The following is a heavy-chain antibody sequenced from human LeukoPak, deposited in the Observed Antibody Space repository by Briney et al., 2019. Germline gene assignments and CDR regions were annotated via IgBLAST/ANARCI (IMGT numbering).Heavy chain of an antibody. Sequence: PETXXXXCTXXXXXXXSGYYWXWIRQPPGKGLEWIGSIYHSGGTYYNPSLKRRVTIAVDTAKKKLCLKVSSVTAADTAVYYCASQGYFDWLSFDYWGQGTLVTVSS. J-gene: IGHJ4*02. D-gene: IGHD3-9*01. V-gene: IGHV4-38-2*02. CDR2: IYHSGGT. CDR3: ASQGYFDWLSFDY. CDR1: XXXXXSGYY.